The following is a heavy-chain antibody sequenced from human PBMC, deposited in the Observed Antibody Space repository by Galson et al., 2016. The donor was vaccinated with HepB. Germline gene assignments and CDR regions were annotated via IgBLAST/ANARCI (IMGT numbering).Heavy chain of an antibody. CDR2: ISNSGDIK. V-gene: IGHV3-23*01. D-gene: IGHD2-15*01. Sequence: SLRLSCAASGFTFINYGMTWIRRAPGKGLEWVSVISNSGDIKYYADSAKGRFSISRDNSKNTLYLQMNSLGAEDTAIYYCVKGSIGSGGLDVWGPGTTVTDSS. CDR3: VKGSIGSGGLDV. J-gene: IGHJ6*01. CDR1: GFTFINYG.